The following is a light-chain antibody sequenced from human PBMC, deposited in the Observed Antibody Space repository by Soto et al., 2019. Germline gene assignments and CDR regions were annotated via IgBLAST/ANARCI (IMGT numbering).Light chain of an antibody. Sequence: IVLTQSPATLSLSPGERATLSCRASQSVRSDYLAWYQQKPGQAPRLHIYGASTRATGIPDRFTGSGSGTDFTLTISRLEPEDFAVYYCQQYGSSPRTFGQGTKVDIK. CDR1: QSVRSDY. CDR2: GAS. V-gene: IGKV3-20*01. J-gene: IGKJ1*01. CDR3: QQYGSSPRT.